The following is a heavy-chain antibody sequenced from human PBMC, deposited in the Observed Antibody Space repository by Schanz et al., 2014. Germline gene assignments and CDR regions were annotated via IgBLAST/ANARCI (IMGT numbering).Heavy chain of an antibody. Sequence: QAQLMQSGPELKRPGASVKVSCKASGYTFISYGIKWVRQAPGQGLEWMGRIIPILGIANYAQNFQGRVTITADKSTSTAYMELTSLRSEDTAVYYCASSGAGYSSSWDFDYWGQGTLVTVSS. D-gene: IGHD6-13*01. V-gene: IGHV1-69*04. CDR2: IIPILGIA. CDR3: ASSGAGYSSSWDFDY. J-gene: IGHJ4*02. CDR1: GYTFISYG.